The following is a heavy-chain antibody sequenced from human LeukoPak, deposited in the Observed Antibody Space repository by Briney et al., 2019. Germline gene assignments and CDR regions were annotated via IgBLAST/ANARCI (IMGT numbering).Heavy chain of an antibody. CDR3: AKARVVRGPLPLDY. D-gene: IGHD3-10*01. CDR1: GFTFSSYG. CDR2: ISGSGGST. V-gene: IGHV3-23*01. J-gene: IGHJ4*02. Sequence: GGSLRLSCAASGFTFSSYGMSWVRQAPGKGLEWVSAISGSGGSTYYADSVKGRFTISRDNSKNTLYLQMNSLRAEDTAVYYCAKARVVRGPLPLDYWGQGTLVTVSS.